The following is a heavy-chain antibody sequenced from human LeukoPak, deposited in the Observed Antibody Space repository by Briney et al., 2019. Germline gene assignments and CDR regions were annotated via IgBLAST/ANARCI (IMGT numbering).Heavy chain of an antibody. CDR1: GFTFSNYV. CDR2: ISGSGGST. CDR3: ARGTPRYYDFRSGYYSFDY. D-gene: IGHD3-3*01. Sequence: GGSLRLSCAASGFTFSNYVMTWVRQAPGKGLEWVSAISGSGGSTYYADSVKGRFTISRDNSKNTLYLQMNSLRAEDTAVYYCARGTPRYYDFRSGYYSFDYWGQGTLVTVSS. V-gene: IGHV3-23*01. J-gene: IGHJ4*02.